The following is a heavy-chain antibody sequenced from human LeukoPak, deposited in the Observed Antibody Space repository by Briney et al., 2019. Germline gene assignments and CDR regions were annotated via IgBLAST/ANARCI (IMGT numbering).Heavy chain of an antibody. CDR2: INQDGSDK. CDR3: ARDGLPVARDY. CDR1: GFTFSSYW. D-gene: IGHD6-19*01. J-gene: IGHJ4*02. Sequence: GGSLRLSCAASGFTFSSYWMTWVRQAPGKGLEWVANINQDGSDKNYVDSVKGRFTISRDNAKNSLYLQMNSLRAEDTAMYYCARDGLPVARDYWGQGTLVTVS. V-gene: IGHV3-7*05.